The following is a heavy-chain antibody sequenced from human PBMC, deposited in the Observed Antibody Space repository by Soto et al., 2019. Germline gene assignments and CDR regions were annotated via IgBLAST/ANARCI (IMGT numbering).Heavy chain of an antibody. Sequence: QVQLVETGGGVVQPGRSLRLSCAASGFTFDNYGLHWVRQAPGKGLEWVAVISYDGSKKFYADSVTGRFTSSRDNSKNTLYLLMNTLRVEDTAVYYCAKDLDVVVVVTATRGLDVWGQGTTVTVSS. CDR2: ISYDGSKK. D-gene: IGHD2-15*01. CDR3: AKDLDVVVVVTATRGLDV. CDR1: GFTFDNYG. V-gene: IGHV3-30*18. J-gene: IGHJ6*02.